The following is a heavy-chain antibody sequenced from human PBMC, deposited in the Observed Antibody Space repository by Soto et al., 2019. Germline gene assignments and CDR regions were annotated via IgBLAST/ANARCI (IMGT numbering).Heavy chain of an antibody. V-gene: IGHV3-23*01. D-gene: IGHD2-21*01. CDR1: GFTFSSYA. Sequence: VQLLESGGGLVQPGGSLRLSCAASGFTFSSYAMSWVRQAPGKGLEWVSAISGSGGSTYYADSVKGRFTISRDNSKNTLYLQMNSLRAEDTAVYYCAKALGHIVVVIATRPPFDYWGQGTLVTVSS. CDR3: AKALGHIVVVIATRPPFDY. CDR2: ISGSGGST. J-gene: IGHJ4*02.